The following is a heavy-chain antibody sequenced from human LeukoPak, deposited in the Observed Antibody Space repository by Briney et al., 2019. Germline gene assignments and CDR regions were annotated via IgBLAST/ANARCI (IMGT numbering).Heavy chain of an antibody. V-gene: IGHV3-9*01. CDR2: ISWNSGSI. J-gene: IGHJ4*02. D-gene: IGHD1-26*01. Sequence: GGSLRLSCAASGFSFDDYAMHWVRQAPGKGLEWVSGISWNSGSIGYADSVKGRFIISRDNAKNSLYLQMNSLRAEDTALYYCARDSGSWSSDYWGQGTLVTVSS. CDR1: GFSFDDYA. CDR3: ARDSGSWSSDY.